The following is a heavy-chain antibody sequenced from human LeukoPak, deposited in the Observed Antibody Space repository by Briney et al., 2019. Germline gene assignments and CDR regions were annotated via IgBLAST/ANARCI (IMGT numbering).Heavy chain of an antibody. D-gene: IGHD2-2*01. CDR1: GFTFSIYE. J-gene: IGHJ4*02. CDR3: ARETDSTLFDY. CDR2: ISSSGTTI. Sequence: GGSLRLSCAASGFTFSIYEMNWVRQAPGKGLEWVSYISSSGTTIYYADSVKGRFTVSRDNAKNSLYLQMNSLRAEDTAVYYCARETDSTLFDYWGQGTLVTVSS. V-gene: IGHV3-48*03.